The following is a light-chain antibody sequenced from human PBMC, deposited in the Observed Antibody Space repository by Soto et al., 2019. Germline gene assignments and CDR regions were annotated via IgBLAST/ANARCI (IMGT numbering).Light chain of an antibody. Sequence: EIVLTQSPATLSLSPGERATLSCRASQSVSSNLAWYQQNPGQAPRLLIYGASNRATGIPDRFSGSGSGTDFTLTISRLEPEDFAVYYCQQYGSSGTFGQGTKVDNK. J-gene: IGKJ1*01. CDR1: QSVSSN. CDR3: QQYGSSGT. V-gene: IGKV3-20*01. CDR2: GAS.